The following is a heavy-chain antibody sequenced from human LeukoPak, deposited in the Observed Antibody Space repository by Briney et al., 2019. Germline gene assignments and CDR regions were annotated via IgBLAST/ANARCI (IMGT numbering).Heavy chain of an antibody. CDR2: IKSEIDGGTT. J-gene: IGHJ4*02. V-gene: IGHV3-15*01. CDR1: GFTFTRAW. Sequence: PGGSLRLSCAASGFTFTRAWMSWVRQAPGKGLELVGRIKSEIDGGTTDYAAPVKGRFTISRDDSENTLYLQMNSLNTEDTAVYYCATDRGQWLIRTYYYDYWGQGTLVTVSS. D-gene: IGHD6-19*01. CDR3: ATDRGQWLIRTYYYDY.